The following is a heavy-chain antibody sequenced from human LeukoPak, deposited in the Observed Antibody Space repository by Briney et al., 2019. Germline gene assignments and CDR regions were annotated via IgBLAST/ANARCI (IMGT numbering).Heavy chain of an antibody. D-gene: IGHD3-10*01. CDR2: INPNSGGT. CDR1: GYTFTGYY. J-gene: IGHJ6*03. CDR3: ARDRGLYYYYYYMDV. Sequence: ALVKVSCKASGYTFTGYYMHWVRQAPGQGLEWMGWINPNSGGTNYAQKFQGRVTMTRDTSISTAYMELSRLRSDDTAVYYCARDRGLYYYYYYMDVWGKGTTVTVSS. V-gene: IGHV1-2*02.